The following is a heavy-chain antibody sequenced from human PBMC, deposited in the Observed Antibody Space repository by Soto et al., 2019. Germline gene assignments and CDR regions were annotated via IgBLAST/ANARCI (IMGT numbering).Heavy chain of an antibody. V-gene: IGHV4-30-2*01. D-gene: IGHD2-2*01. Sequence: QLQLQESGSGLVKPSQTLSLTCAVSGGSISSGGYSWSWIRQPPGKGLEWIGYIYHSGSTYYNPSLTRRGPISVDRSKNPFSLKLSSVPAAHTAVYSCARVPDRWGQGTLVTVSS. J-gene: IGHJ5*02. CDR2: IYHSGST. CDR3: ARVPDR. CDR1: GGSISSGGYS.